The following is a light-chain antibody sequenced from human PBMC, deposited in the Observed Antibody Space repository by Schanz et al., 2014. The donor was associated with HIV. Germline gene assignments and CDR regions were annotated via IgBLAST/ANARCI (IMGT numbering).Light chain of an antibody. Sequence: DIQMTQSPSSLSASVGDRVTITCQASQDISNYLNWYQQKPGKAPKLLIYDASNLETGVPSRFSGSGSGTDFTLTISSLQPDDFATYYCQQYDSNSYTFGQGTKLEIK. CDR1: QDISNY. CDR3: QQYDSNSYT. J-gene: IGKJ2*01. V-gene: IGKV1-33*01. CDR2: DAS.